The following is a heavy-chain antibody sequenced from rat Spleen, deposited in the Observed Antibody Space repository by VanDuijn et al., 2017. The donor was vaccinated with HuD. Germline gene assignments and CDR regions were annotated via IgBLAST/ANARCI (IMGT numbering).Heavy chain of an antibody. CDR1: GFTFNNYW. D-gene: IGHD1-10*01. CDR3: ARDKGGQLRGFAY. CDR2: TWIDGNT. Sequence: EVQVVETGGGLVHPGESLKLSCVASGFTFNNYWMTWIRQPPGKGLEWMGVTWIDGNTAYHSLLKSRLSISRDTSKSQVFLKMDSLQTEDTATYYCARDKGGQLRGFAYWGQGTLVTVSS. J-gene: IGHJ3*01. V-gene: IGHV2S63*01.